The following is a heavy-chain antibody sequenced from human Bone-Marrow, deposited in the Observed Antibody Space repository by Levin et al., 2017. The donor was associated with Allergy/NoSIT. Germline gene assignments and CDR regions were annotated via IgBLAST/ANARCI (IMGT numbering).Heavy chain of an antibody. J-gene: IGHJ4*02. CDR1: GYTFKTHA. CDR2: INAGNGNT. CDR3: ARAGDYDFWSGYYPQTLDY. Sequence: ASVKVSCKASGYTFKTHATHWVRQAPGQRLEWMGWINAGNGNTKYSQRFQGRVTIARDTSASTVYLELSSLRSEDTAVYYRARAGDYDFWSGYYPQTLDYWGQGTLVTVSS. D-gene: IGHD3-3*01. V-gene: IGHV1-3*01.